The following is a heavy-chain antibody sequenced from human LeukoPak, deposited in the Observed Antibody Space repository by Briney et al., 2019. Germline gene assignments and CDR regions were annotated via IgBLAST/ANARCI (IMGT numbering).Heavy chain of an antibody. CDR1: GFTVSNNY. Sequence: GGSLRLSCAASGFTVSNNYMSWVRQAPGKGLEWVSVIYTAGTTYYADSVKGRFAISRDNSRNTLYLQMNSLRAEDTAVYYCAKSPGTYSYYSYLDVWGQGTTVTVSS. CDR2: IYTAGTT. CDR3: AKSPGTYSYYSYLDV. V-gene: IGHV3-66*01. J-gene: IGHJ6*02. D-gene: IGHD1-26*01.